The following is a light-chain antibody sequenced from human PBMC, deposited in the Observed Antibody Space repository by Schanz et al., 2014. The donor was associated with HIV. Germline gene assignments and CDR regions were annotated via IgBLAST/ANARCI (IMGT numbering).Light chain of an antibody. CDR1: SSNIGAGYD. Sequence: QSVLTQPPSVSGAPGQRVSISCTGSSSNIGAGYDVHWYQHLPGTAPKLLIYANTNRPSGVPDRFSGSKSGTSASLAISGLQSEDEADYYCAAWDDSLNGLFGGGTKLTVL. CDR3: AAWDDSLNGL. CDR2: ANT. J-gene: IGLJ2*01. V-gene: IGLV1-40*01.